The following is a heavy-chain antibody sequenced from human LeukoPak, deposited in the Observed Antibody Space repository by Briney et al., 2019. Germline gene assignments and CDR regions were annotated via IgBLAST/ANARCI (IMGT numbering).Heavy chain of an antibody. Sequence: PGGSLRLSCATSGFTFSSYAMHWVRQAPGKGLEWVAVISYDGSNKYYADSVKGRFTISRDNSKNTLYLQMNSLRAEDTAVYYCAREPYSSSWLNWFDPWGQGTLVTVSS. V-gene: IGHV3-30-3*01. CDR1: GFTFSSYA. J-gene: IGHJ5*02. CDR3: AREPYSSSWLNWFDP. CDR2: ISYDGSNK. D-gene: IGHD6-13*01.